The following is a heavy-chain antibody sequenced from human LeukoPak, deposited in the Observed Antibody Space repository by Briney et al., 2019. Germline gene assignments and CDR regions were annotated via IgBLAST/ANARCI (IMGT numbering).Heavy chain of an antibody. CDR1: GYTFTGYY. CDR3: TRESGSYHGNDY. J-gene: IGHJ4*02. Sequence: ASVKVSCKAPGYTFTGYYMHRVRQAPGQGLEWMGRINPNNGGTNYAQKFQGRVTMTGDTSISTAYMELSSLRSDDTAVYYCTRESGSYHGNDYWGQGTLVTVSS. D-gene: IGHD1-26*01. CDR2: INPNNGGT. V-gene: IGHV1-2*06.